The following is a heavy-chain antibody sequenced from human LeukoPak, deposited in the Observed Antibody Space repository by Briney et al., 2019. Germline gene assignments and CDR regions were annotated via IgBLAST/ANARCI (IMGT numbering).Heavy chain of an antibody. CDR3: AKAGYSGYDGGDYFDY. Sequence: GGSLRLSCAASGFTFSSYAMSWVRQAPGKGLEWVSAISGSGGSIHYADSVKGRFTISRDNSKNTLYLQMNSLRAEDTAVYYCAKAGYSGYDGGDYFDYWGQGTLVTVSS. CDR1: GFTFSSYA. V-gene: IGHV3-23*01. J-gene: IGHJ4*02. CDR2: ISGSGGSI. D-gene: IGHD5-12*01.